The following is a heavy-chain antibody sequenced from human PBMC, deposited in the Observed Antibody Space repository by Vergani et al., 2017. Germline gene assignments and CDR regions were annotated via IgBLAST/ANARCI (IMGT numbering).Heavy chain of an antibody. CDR1: GGSISSSSYY. CDR3: ARRYYDFWSGYPNWFDP. J-gene: IGHJ5*02. V-gene: IGHV4-39*01. D-gene: IGHD3-3*01. Sequence: QLQLQESGPGLVKPSETLSLTCTVSGGSISSSSYYWGWIRQPPGKGLEWIGSIYYSGSTYYNPSLKSRVTISVDTSKNQFSLKLSSVTAADTAVYYCARRYYDFWSGYPNWFDPWGQGTLVTVSS. CDR2: IYYSGST.